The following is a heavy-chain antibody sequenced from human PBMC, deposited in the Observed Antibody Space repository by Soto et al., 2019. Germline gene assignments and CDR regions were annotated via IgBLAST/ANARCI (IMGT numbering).Heavy chain of an antibody. Sequence: QLQLQESGPGLVKPSETLSLTCTVSGGSISSSSYYWGWIRQPPGKGLEWIGSIYYSGSTYYNPSLKSRVTISVDTSKNQFSLKLSSVTAADTAVYYCANRGYSSGGEFDYWGQGTLVTVSS. CDR1: GGSISSSSYY. CDR2: IYYSGST. D-gene: IGHD6-19*01. CDR3: ANRGYSSGGEFDY. V-gene: IGHV4-39*01. J-gene: IGHJ4*02.